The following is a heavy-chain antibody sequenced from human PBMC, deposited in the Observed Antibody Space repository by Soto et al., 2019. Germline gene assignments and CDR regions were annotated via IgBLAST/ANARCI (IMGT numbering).Heavy chain of an antibody. Sequence: ASVKVSCKASGYTFTTYGISWVRQAPGQGLEWMGWVSTYSGNTNYAQRFQGRVTMTRNTSISTAYMELSSLRSEDTAVYYCASFVSRGGRHDAFDIWGQGTMVTVSS. V-gene: IGHV1-18*01. D-gene: IGHD1-1*01. J-gene: IGHJ3*02. CDR3: ASFVSRGGRHDAFDI. CDR1: GYTFTTYG. CDR2: VSTYSGNT.